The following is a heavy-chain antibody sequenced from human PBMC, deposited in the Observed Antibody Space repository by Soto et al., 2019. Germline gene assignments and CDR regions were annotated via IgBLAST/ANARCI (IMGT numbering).Heavy chain of an antibody. CDR2: ISAYNGNT. V-gene: IGHV1-18*04. CDR3: ARDGYGYSYAFDF. D-gene: IGHD3-16*01. CDR1: GYTFTSHG. Sequence: QFQLVQSGGEVKTNGASVKVSCKASGYTFTSHGIAWVRQAPGQGLEWMGWISAYNGNTKYAQKFQGRVTMTTDTSTSTAYMELRSLRSDDTAVYYCARDGYGYSYAFDFWGQGSLVTVSS. J-gene: IGHJ4*02.